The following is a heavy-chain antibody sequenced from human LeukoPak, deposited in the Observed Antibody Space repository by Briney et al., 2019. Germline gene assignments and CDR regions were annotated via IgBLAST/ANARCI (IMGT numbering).Heavy chain of an antibody. D-gene: IGHD3-22*01. CDR1: SGSISTSNYY. CDR3: ARGLFYYDSSGYYRY. Sequence: SETLSLTCTVSSGSISTSNYYWGWVRQPPGKALEWIGNIFYSGSTYYSPSLKSRVTISLDTSKNQFSLKLSSVTAADTAVYYCARGLFYYDSSGYYRYWGQGTLVTVSS. CDR2: IFYSGST. J-gene: IGHJ4*02. V-gene: IGHV4-39*07.